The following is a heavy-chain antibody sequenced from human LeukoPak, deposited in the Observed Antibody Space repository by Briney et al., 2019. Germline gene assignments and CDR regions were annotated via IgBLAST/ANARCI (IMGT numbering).Heavy chain of an antibody. CDR2: INTNTGNP. V-gene: IGHV7-4-1*02. J-gene: IGHJ4*02. CDR3: ARDSISGSYVHFDH. Sequence: ASVKVSCKASGYTFTSYGISWVRQAPGQGIEWMGWINTNTGNPTYARGFTGRFVFSLDTSVSTAYLQISSLKADDTAVYYCARDSISGSYVHFDHWGQGTLVTVSS. D-gene: IGHD1-26*01. CDR1: GYTFTSYG.